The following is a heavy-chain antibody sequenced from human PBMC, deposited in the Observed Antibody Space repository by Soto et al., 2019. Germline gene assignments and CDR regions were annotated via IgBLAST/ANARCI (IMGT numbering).Heavy chain of an antibody. Sequence: ASVKVSCKASGYTFTSYYMHWVRQAPGQGLEWMGIINPSGGSTSYAQKFQGRVTMTRDTSTSTVYMELSSLRSEDTAVYYCARDGQYYYDSSGYYYLGWLDPWGQGTLVTVSS. CDR2: INPSGGST. V-gene: IGHV1-46*01. J-gene: IGHJ5*02. CDR1: GYTFTSYY. CDR3: ARDGQYYYDSSGYYYLGWLDP. D-gene: IGHD3-22*01.